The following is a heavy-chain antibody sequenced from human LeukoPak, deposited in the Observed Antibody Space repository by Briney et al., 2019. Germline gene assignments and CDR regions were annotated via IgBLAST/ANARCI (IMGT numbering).Heavy chain of an antibody. Sequence: GGSLRLSCAASGFTFSSYAMSWVRQAPGKGLEWVSGISGSGGSTYYADSVKGRFTISRDNSKNTLYLQMNSLRAEDTAVYYCAREFLELLWFGESAYYYYYMDVWGKGTTVTVSS. D-gene: IGHD3-10*01. J-gene: IGHJ6*03. CDR3: AREFLELLWFGESAYYYYYMDV. CDR1: GFTFSSYA. CDR2: ISGSGGST. V-gene: IGHV3-23*01.